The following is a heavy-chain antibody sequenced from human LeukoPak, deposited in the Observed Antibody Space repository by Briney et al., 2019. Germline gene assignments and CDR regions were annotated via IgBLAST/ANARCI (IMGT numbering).Heavy chain of an antibody. J-gene: IGHJ4*02. CDR2: IVVGSGNT. CDR3: AAMYYYDSSGYHSQYYFDY. D-gene: IGHD3-22*01. Sequence: SVKVSCKASGFTFTSSAMQWVRQARGQRLEWIGSIVVGSGNTNYAQKFQERVTITRDMSTSTAYMELSSLRSEDTAVYYCAAMYYYDSSGYHSQYYFDYWGQGTLVTVSS. V-gene: IGHV1-58*02. CDR1: GFTFTSSA.